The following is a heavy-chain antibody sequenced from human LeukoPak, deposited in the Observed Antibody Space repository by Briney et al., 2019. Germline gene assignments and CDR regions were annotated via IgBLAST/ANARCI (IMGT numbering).Heavy chain of an antibody. J-gene: IGHJ5*02. V-gene: IGHV4-38-2*01. CDR3: ASHCSGGSCYEGYNWFDP. Sequence: SETLSLTCAVPAYSISSGYYWRWIRQPPGKGLEWLGSIYNSGSTHYNPSLKSRVTISVDRSKNHFSLKLSSVTAADTAVYYCASHCSGGSCYEGYNWFDPWGQGTLVTVSS. D-gene: IGHD2-15*01. CDR1: AYSISSGYY. CDR2: IYNSGST.